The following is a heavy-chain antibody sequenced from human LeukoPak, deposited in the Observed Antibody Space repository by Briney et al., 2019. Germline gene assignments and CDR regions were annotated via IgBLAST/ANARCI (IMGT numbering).Heavy chain of an antibody. CDR1: GFTFSSYS. J-gene: IGHJ4*02. V-gene: IGHV3-21*01. D-gene: IGHD1-1*01. CDR2: ISSSSSYI. Sequence: GGSLRLSCAASGFTFSSYSMNWVRQAPGKGLEWVSSISSSSSYIYYADSVKGRFTISRDNAKNSLYLRINSLRAEDTAVYYCASGYNWKDHFDYWGQGTLVTVSS. CDR3: ASGYNWKDHFDY.